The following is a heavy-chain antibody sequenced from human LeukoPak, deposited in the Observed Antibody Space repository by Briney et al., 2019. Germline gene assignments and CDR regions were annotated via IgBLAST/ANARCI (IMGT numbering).Heavy chain of an antibody. D-gene: IGHD1-26*01. Sequence: PTETLSLTCTVSGGSISSYYWSWIRQPAGKGLEWIGRIYTSGSTNYNPSLKSRVTMSVDTSKNQFSLKLSSVTAADTAVYYCARYLSGSYPTPFDYWGQGTLVTVSS. CDR2: IYTSGST. CDR1: GGSISSYY. V-gene: IGHV4-4*07. CDR3: ARYLSGSYPTPFDY. J-gene: IGHJ4*02.